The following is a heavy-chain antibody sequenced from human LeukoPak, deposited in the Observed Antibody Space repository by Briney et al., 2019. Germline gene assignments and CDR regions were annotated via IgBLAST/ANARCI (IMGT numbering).Heavy chain of an antibody. V-gene: IGHV4-39*01. Sequence: ASETLSLTCTVSGGSISSYYWGWLRQPPGKGLEWIGSIYYSGSTYYNPSLKSRVTISVDTSKNQFSLKLSSVTAADTAVYYCASLQYSSSSPFDYWGQGTLVTVSS. CDR3: ASLQYSSSSPFDY. CDR2: IYYSGST. J-gene: IGHJ4*02. D-gene: IGHD6-6*01. CDR1: GGSISSYY.